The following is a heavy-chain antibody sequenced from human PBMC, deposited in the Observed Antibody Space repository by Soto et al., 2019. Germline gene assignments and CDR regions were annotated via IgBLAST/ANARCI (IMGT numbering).Heavy chain of an antibody. J-gene: IGHJ6*03. D-gene: IGHD3-10*01. CDR2: IKQDGSEK. CDR1: GVTFSSYW. V-gene: IGHV3-7*01. Sequence: GGSLRLSCAASGVTFSSYWMSWVRQAPGKGLEWVANIKQDGSEKYYVDSVKGRFTISRDNAKNSLYLQMNSLRAEDTAVYYCARESFGMVRGVIIDYYYYMDVWGKGTTVTVSS. CDR3: ARESFGMVRGVIIDYYYYMDV.